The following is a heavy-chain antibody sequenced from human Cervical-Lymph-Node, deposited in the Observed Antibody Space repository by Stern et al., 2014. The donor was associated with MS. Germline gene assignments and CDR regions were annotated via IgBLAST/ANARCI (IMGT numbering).Heavy chain of an antibody. Sequence: SGPTPVKPTQTLTLTCTFSGFSLSTSGVGVAWIRQPPGKALELLALIYWDGDKRYSPSLERRLTITKDSSKNQVVLTMTNMDPVDTGAYYCARRPDFWSGYYFDYWGQGALVTVSS. V-gene: IGHV2-5*02. CDR2: IYWDGDK. CDR3: ARRPDFWSGYYFDY. D-gene: IGHD3-3*01. J-gene: IGHJ4*01. CDR1: GFSLSTSGVG.